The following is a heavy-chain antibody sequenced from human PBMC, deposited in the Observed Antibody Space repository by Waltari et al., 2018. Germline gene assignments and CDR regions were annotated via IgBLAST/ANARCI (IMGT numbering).Heavy chain of an antibody. CDR3: ARDYGGNPVNWFDP. D-gene: IGHD4-17*01. CDR2: IYYSGST. CDR1: GVSITHGAFS. V-gene: IGHV4-31*03. Sequence: QVQLRESGPGLVKPSQTLSLTCTVSGVSITHGAFSWRWIRQHPGTGLEWIGHIYYSGSTTYNRSLKSRVTISVDTSKNQFSLNLSSVTAADTAVYYCARDYGGNPVNWFDPWGQGTLVTVSS. J-gene: IGHJ5*02.